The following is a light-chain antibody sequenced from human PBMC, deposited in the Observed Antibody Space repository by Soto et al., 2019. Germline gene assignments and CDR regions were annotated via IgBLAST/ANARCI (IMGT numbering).Light chain of an antibody. Sequence: QSALTQPASVSGSPGQSVTISCTGSSSDVGAYDYVSWYQQHPGKAPRLVIYEVSDRPSGVSNRFSGSKYGNTASLTISGLQAEDEADDYCCSYPGISTPSYVFGTGTKLTV. CDR3: CSYPGISTPSYV. CDR1: SSDVGAYDY. J-gene: IGLJ1*01. V-gene: IGLV2-14*01. CDR2: EVS.